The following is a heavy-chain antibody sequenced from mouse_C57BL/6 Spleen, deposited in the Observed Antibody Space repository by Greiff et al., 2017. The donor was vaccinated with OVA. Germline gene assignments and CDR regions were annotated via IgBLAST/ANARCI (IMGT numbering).Heavy chain of an antibody. V-gene: IGHV1-80*01. CDR2: IYPGDGDT. CDR3: ARSYYSNYDYFDV. CDR1: GYAFSSYW. J-gene: IGHJ1*03. D-gene: IGHD2-5*01. Sequence: QVQLKQSGAELVKPGASVKISCKASGYAFSSYWMNWVKQRPGKGLEWIGQIYPGDGDTNYNGKFKGKATLTADKSSSTAYMQLSSLTSEDSAVYFCARSYYSNYDYFDVWGTGTTVTVSS.